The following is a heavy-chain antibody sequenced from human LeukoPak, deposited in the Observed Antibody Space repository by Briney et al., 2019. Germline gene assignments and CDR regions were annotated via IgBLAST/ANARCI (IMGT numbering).Heavy chain of an antibody. V-gene: IGHV4-38-2*02. CDR2: IYHSGST. Sequence: PSETPSLTCTVSGYSITSGYYWGWIRQPPGKGLEWIGSIYHSGSTYYNPSLKSRVTISIDTSKNQFSLKLSSVTAADTAMYYCARVLSGGNSGAHYWGQGTLVTVSS. D-gene: IGHD4-23*01. CDR3: ARVLSGGNSGAHY. CDR1: GYSITSGYY. J-gene: IGHJ4*02.